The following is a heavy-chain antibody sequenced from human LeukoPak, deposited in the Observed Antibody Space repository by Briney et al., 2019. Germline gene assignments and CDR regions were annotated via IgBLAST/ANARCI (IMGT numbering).Heavy chain of an antibody. V-gene: IGHV3-7*01. Sequence: EPGGSLRLSCDASGFIFRSFWMTWVRQAPGKGLEWVANIKQDGSEKYYVDSVKGRFTISRDNAKNSLYLQMNSLRVEDTAVYYCARDPPKWLQLPLLWGQGTLVTVSS. D-gene: IGHD2-15*01. CDR2: IKQDGSEK. CDR3: ARDPPKWLQLPLL. J-gene: IGHJ4*02. CDR1: GFIFRSFW.